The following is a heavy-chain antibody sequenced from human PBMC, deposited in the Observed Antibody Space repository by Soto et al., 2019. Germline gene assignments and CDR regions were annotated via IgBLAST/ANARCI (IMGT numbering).Heavy chain of an antibody. CDR1: GYTFTSYD. CDR3: ARGNVYCSGGSCYYFDY. D-gene: IGHD2-15*01. V-gene: IGHV1-8*01. Sequence: ASVKVSCKASGYTFTSYDINWVRQATGQGLEWMGWMNPNSGNTGYAQKFQGRVTMTRNTSISTAYMELSSLRSEDTAVYYCARGNVYCSGGSCYYFDYWGQGTLVTVSS. CDR2: MNPNSGNT. J-gene: IGHJ4*02.